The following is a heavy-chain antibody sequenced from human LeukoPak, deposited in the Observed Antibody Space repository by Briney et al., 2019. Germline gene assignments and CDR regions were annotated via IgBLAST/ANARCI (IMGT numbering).Heavy chain of an antibody. CDR3: AKGVRAVARDYYYGMDV. D-gene: IGHD6-19*01. Sequence: GGPLRLSCAASGFTFSSYWMHWVRQAPGKGPVWVSRINSDGSSTSYVDSVKGRFTISRDNAKKTLYPQMNSLRAEDTAVYYCAKGVRAVARDYYYGMDVWGQGTTVTVSS. V-gene: IGHV3-74*01. CDR1: GFTFSSYW. CDR2: INSDGSST. J-gene: IGHJ6*02.